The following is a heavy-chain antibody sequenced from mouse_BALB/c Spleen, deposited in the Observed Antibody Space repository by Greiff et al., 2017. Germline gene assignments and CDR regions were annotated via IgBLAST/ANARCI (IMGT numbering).Heavy chain of an antibody. CDR1: GFTFSSYA. V-gene: IGHV5-6-5*01. J-gene: IGHJ4*01. CDR2: ISSGGST. CDR3: ARRDYDAMDY. Sequence: EVKLVESGGGLVKPGGSLKLSCAASGFTFSSYAMSWVRRTPEKRLEWVASISSGGSTYYPDSVKGRFTISRDNARNILYLQMSSLRSEDTAMYYCARRDYDAMDYWGQGTSVTVSS.